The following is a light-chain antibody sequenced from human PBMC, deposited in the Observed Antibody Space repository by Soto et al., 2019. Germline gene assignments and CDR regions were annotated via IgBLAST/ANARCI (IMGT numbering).Light chain of an antibody. J-gene: IGKJ1*01. CDR3: LRIRNSPRT. V-gene: IGKV1-6*01. CDR1: QDIGSE. Sequence: AIQMTQSPSSLSASVGDRVTITCRASQDIGSELGWYQQRPGKAPKALIYGASNLQGGVPSRFSGSGFGTDFTLPTTSLHPEVFAPYSCLRIRNSPRTFGKGTKVE. CDR2: GAS.